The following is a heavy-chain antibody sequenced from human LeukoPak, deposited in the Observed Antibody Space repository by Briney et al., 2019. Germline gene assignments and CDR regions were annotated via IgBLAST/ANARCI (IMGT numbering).Heavy chain of an antibody. D-gene: IGHD1-26*01. CDR3: AKLGPSGSYDY. CDR1: GFTFDDYA. CDR2: ISWNSGSI. J-gene: IGHJ4*02. Sequence: GGSLRLSCAASGFTFDDYAMHWVRQAPGKGLEWVSGISWNSGSIGYADSVKGRFTISRDNAKNSLYLQMNSLRAEDTALYYCAKLGPSGSYDYWGQGTLVTVSS. V-gene: IGHV3-9*01.